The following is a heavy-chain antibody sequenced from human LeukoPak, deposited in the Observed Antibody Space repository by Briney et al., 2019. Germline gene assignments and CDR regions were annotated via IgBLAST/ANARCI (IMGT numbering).Heavy chain of an antibody. J-gene: IGHJ4*02. D-gene: IGHD1-26*01. V-gene: IGHV3-7*05. CDR2: IKQDGSEK. CDR1: GFTFSSYW. Sequence: GGSLRLSCAASGFTFSSYWMSWVRQAPGKGLEWVANIKQDGSEKYYVDSVKGRFTISRDNAKNSLYLQMNSLRAEDTALLYCARDDNALIVGAASLIYWGQGTLVTVSS. CDR3: ARDDNALIVGAASLIY.